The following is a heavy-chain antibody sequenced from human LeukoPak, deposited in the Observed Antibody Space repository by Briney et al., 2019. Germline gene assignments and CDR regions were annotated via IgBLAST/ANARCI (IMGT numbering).Heavy chain of an antibody. V-gene: IGHV3-30*01. CDR2: ISYDGSNK. Sequence: PGGSLRLSCAASGFTFSSYAMHWVRQAPGKGLEWVAVISYDGSNKYYADSVKGRFTISRDNSKNTLYLQMNSLRAEDTAVYYCARLLWFGEPWRDYWGQGTLVTVSS. D-gene: IGHD3-10*01. J-gene: IGHJ4*02. CDR3: ARLLWFGEPWRDY. CDR1: GFTFSSYA.